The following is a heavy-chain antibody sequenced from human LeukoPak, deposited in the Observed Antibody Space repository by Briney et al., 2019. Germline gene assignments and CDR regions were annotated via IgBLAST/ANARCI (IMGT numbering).Heavy chain of an antibody. Sequence: SETLSLTCTVSGGSIRSSSHYWGWIRQPPGEGLEWIGIIYHSGTTYYNASLKSRVTISVDTSKNQFSLKVTSVTAADTAVYYCARAVGYYFDSSGPSKAFDYWGQGTLVTVSS. D-gene: IGHD3-22*01. CDR1: GGSIRSSSHY. J-gene: IGHJ4*02. V-gene: IGHV4-39*07. CDR2: IYHSGTT. CDR3: ARAVGYYFDSSGPSKAFDY.